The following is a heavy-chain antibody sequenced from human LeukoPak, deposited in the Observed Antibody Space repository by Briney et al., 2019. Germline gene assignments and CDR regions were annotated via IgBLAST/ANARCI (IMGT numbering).Heavy chain of an antibody. CDR2: INHSGST. Sequence: SETLSLTCAVYGGSFSGYYWSWIRQPPGKGLEWIGEINHSGSTNYNPSLKSRVTISVDTSKNQFSLKQSSVTAADTAVYYCARGSAIFANYYYYGMDVWGQGTTVTVSS. CDR3: ARGSAIFANYYYYGMDV. CDR1: GGSFSGYY. J-gene: IGHJ6*02. D-gene: IGHD2-2*02. V-gene: IGHV4-34*01.